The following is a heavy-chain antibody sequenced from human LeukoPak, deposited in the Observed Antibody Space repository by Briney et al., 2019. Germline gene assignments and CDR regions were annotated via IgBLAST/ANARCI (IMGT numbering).Heavy chain of an antibody. Sequence: SSETLSLTCAVYGGSFSGYYWSWIRQPPGQGLEWMGEINHSGSTNYNPSLKSRVTISQDTSKNHFSLTLTSATAADTAVYYCAREGRVPYYDFWSGYYRGYYGMDAWGQGTPVTVSS. V-gene: IGHV4-34*01. J-gene: IGHJ6*02. D-gene: IGHD3-3*01. CDR3: AREGRVPYYDFWSGYYRGYYGMDA. CDR2: INHSGST. CDR1: GGSFSGYY.